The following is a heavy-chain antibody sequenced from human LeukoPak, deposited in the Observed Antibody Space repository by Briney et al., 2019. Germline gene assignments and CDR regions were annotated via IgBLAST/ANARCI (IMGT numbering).Heavy chain of an antibody. V-gene: IGHV1-46*04. CDR1: GNTFATYY. Sequence: PSVKVSCKASGNTFATYYIHWVRQAPGQGLEWMGIINPTGVSTTYPQRLQGRVTMTRDASTSTVHMELMTLRSEDTAVYYCATYSGTSSNYYYLDVWGTGTTVTVSS. D-gene: IGHD1-26*01. J-gene: IGHJ6*03. CDR3: ATYSGTSSNYYYLDV. CDR2: INPTGVST.